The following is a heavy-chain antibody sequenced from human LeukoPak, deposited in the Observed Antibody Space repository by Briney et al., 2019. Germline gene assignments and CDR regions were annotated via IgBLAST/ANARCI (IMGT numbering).Heavy chain of an antibody. Sequence: VASVKVSCKASGYTFTGYYMHWVRQAPGQGLEWMGWINPNSGGTNYAQKFQGRVTMTRDTSISTAYMELSRLRSDDTAVYYCARDISVTYYDFWSGYYSAGYWGQGTLVTVSS. CDR2: INPNSGGT. J-gene: IGHJ4*02. V-gene: IGHV1-2*02. CDR1: GYTFTGYY. CDR3: ARDISVTYYDFWSGYYSAGY. D-gene: IGHD3-3*01.